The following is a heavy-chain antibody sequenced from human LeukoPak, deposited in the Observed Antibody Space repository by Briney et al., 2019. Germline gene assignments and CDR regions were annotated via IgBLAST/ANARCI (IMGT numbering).Heavy chain of an antibody. CDR3: ARDTYQPLLYYYYCGMDV. CDR1: RFTFSSYS. V-gene: IGHV3-21*01. Sequence: PGGSLRLSCAASRFTFSSYSMNWVRQAPGKGLEWVSSISSSSSYIYYADSVKGRFTISRDNAKNSLYLQMNSLRAEDTAVYYCARDTYQPLLYYYYCGMDVWGQGTTVTVSS. CDR2: ISSSSSYI. J-gene: IGHJ6*02. D-gene: IGHD2-2*01.